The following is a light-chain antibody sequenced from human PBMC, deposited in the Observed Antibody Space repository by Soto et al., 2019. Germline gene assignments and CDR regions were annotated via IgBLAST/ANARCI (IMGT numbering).Light chain of an antibody. V-gene: IGKV3-11*01. CDR3: QQRSKWPLT. CDR2: DAS. CDR1: QSVGSN. Sequence: EIVLTQSPATLSLSPGERATLSCRASQSVGSNLAWYQQKPGQAPRLLIYDASKRATGIQARFSGSGSGTDFTLTVSSLESEDFAVYYCQQRSKWPLTFGGGTKVEIK. J-gene: IGKJ4*01.